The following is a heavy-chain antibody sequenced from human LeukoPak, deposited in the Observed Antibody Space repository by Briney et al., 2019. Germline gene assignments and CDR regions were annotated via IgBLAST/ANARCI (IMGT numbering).Heavy chain of an antibody. Sequence: GGSLRLSCAASGFTFSSYSMNWVRQAPGKGLEWVSSISSSSSYIYYADSVKGRFTISRDNAKNSLYLQMNSLRAEDTAVYYCARDGDPHLLWFGEATAEFDYWGQGTLVTVSS. J-gene: IGHJ4*02. D-gene: IGHD3-10*01. CDR1: GFTFSSYS. V-gene: IGHV3-21*01. CDR2: ISSSSSYI. CDR3: ARDGDPHLLWFGEATAEFDY.